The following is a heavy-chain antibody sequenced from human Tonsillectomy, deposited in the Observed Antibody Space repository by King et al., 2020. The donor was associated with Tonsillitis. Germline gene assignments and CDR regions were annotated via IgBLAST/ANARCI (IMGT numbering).Heavy chain of an antibody. CDR3: ARDWICSGGSCYPYFDY. Sequence: QLVQSGAEVKKPGASVKVSWKASGYTFTSYYMHWVRQAPGQGLEWMGIINPNGGSTTYAQRFQGRVTMTRDTSTSTVYMELSSLRSEDTAVYYCARDWICSGGSCYPYFDYWGQGTLVTVSS. D-gene: IGHD2-15*01. V-gene: IGHV1-46*01. CDR1: GYTFTSYY. J-gene: IGHJ4*02. CDR2: INPNGGST.